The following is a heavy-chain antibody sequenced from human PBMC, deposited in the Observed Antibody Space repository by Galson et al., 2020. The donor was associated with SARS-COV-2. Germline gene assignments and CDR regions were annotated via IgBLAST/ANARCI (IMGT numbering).Heavy chain of an antibody. Sequence: SETLSLTCTVSGGSISSYYWSWIRQPAGKGLEWIGRIYTSGSTNYNPSLKSRVTMSVDTSKNQFSLKLSSVTAADTAVYYCARELGAIGLDGTYYYYGMDVWGQGTTVTVSS. CDR1: GGSISSYY. J-gene: IGHJ6*02. V-gene: IGHV4-4*07. CDR2: IYTSGST. CDR3: ARELGAIGLDGTYYYYGMDV. D-gene: IGHD1-26*01.